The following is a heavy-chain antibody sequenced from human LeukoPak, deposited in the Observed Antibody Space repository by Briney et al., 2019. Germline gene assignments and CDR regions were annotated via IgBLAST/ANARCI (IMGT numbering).Heavy chain of an antibody. Sequence: ASVKVSCKASGGTFSSYAISWVRQAPGQGLEWMGRIIPILGIANYVQKFQGRVTITADKSTSTAYMELSSLRSEDTAVYYCARSYYGSGSYYLWGQGTLVTVSS. J-gene: IGHJ4*02. D-gene: IGHD3-10*01. CDR3: ARSYYGSGSYYL. CDR1: GGTFSSYA. V-gene: IGHV1-69*04. CDR2: IIPILGIA.